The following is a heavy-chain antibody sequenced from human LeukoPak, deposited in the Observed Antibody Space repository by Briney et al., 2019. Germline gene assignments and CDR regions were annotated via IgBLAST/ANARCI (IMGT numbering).Heavy chain of an antibody. Sequence: EASVKVSCKASGFTFTSSAMQWVRQARGQRPEWIGWIVVDNGNTNYAQKFQERVTITRDMSTNTAYMELSSLRSDDTAVYYCAVMGTAMITGFDFWGQGTLVTVSS. V-gene: IGHV1-58*02. CDR2: IVVDNGNT. CDR1: GFTFTSSA. CDR3: AVMGTAMITGFDF. J-gene: IGHJ4*02. D-gene: IGHD5-18*01.